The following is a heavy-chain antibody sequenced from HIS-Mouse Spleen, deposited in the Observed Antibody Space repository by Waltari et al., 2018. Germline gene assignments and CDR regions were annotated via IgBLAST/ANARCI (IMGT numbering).Heavy chain of an antibody. J-gene: IGHJ2*01. V-gene: IGHV4-39*07. CDR1: GGSISSSSYY. CDR2: THYCGST. Sequence: QLQLQESGPGLVKPSETLSLTVTVSGGSISSSSYYWGWFRQPHGKGLEWIGSTHYCGSTYYNPSLKSRVTISVDTSKNQFSLKLSSVTAADTAVYYCAREIPYSSSWYDWYFDLWGRGTLVTVSS. CDR3: AREIPYSSSWYDWYFDL. D-gene: IGHD6-13*01.